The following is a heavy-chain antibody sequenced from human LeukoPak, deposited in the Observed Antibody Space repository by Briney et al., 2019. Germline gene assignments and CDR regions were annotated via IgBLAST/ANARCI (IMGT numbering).Heavy chain of an antibody. Sequence: SVKVSCKASGGTFSSYAVSWVRQAPGQGLECMGGIIPIFGTANYAQKFQGRVTITADESTSTAYMELSSLRSEDTAVCYCARGKLGCSYCFDYWGQGTLVTVSS. CDR2: IIPIFGTA. V-gene: IGHV1-69*13. CDR1: GGTFSSYA. D-gene: IGHD4/OR15-4a*01. J-gene: IGHJ4*02. CDR3: ARGKLGCSYCFDY.